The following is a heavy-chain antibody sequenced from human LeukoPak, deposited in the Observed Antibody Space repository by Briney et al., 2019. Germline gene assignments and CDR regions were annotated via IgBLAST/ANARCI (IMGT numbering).Heavy chain of an antibody. V-gene: IGHV3-7*01. Sequence: PGGSLRLSCAASGFPFRTYWMSWVRQAPGKGLEWVANINEDGGEKYYADSVTGRFTISRDNARNSLYVQMKNLRAEDTAVYYCARTSGDPFDYWGQGTLVAVSS. CDR3: ARTSGDPFDY. J-gene: IGHJ4*02. CDR1: GFPFRTYW. D-gene: IGHD4-17*01. CDR2: INEDGGEK.